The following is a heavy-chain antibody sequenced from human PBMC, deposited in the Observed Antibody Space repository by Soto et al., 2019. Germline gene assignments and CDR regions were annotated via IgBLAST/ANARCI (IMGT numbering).Heavy chain of an antibody. CDR1: GVTCSSYA. J-gene: IGHJ6*02. D-gene: IGHD2-2*01. V-gene: IGHV1-69*13. Sequence: ASVKVSCKASGVTCSSYAISWVRQAPGQGLEWMGGIIPIFGTANYAQKFQGRVTITADESTSTAYMELSSLRSEDTAVYYCASGVCTSCISYYYYGMDVWGQGTTVTVSS. CDR2: IIPIFGTA. CDR3: ASGVCTSCISYYYYGMDV.